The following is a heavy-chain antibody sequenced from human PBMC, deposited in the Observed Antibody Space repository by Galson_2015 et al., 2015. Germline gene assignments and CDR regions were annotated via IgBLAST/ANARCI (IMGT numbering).Heavy chain of an antibody. CDR3: AKDLAYTSGTYFNAQEGFFDL. J-gene: IGHJ2*01. CDR1: GFTFSTYA. D-gene: IGHD2-2*02. CDR2: TTASGRST. Sequence: SLRLTCAASGFTFSTYAMSWVRQAPGKGLEWVSATTASGRSTYYADSVKGRFTISRDNSKNTLYLQMNTLRAEDTAVYYCAKDLAYTSGTYFNAQEGFFDLWGRGTLVTVSS. V-gene: IGHV3-23*01.